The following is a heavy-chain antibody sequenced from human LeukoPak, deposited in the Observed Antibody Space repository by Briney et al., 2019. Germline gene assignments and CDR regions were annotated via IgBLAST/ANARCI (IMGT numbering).Heavy chain of an antibody. J-gene: IGHJ4*02. CDR3: AKGYDILTGYYS. CDR1: GFTFSSYW. CDR2: INSDGSST. Sequence: GGSLRLSCAASGFTFSSYWMHWVRQAPGKGLVWVSRINSDGSSTSYADSVKGRFTISRDNAKNTLYLQMNSLTAEDTAVYYCAKGYDILTGYYSWGQGTLVTVSS. D-gene: IGHD3-9*01. V-gene: IGHV3-74*01.